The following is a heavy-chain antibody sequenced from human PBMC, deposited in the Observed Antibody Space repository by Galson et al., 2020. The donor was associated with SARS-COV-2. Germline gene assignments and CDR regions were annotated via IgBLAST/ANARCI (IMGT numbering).Heavy chain of an antibody. J-gene: IGHJ3*02. CDR3: ARLHYGEYAPEAFDI. Sequence: SETLSLTCAVYGTSISSGSYSWNWIRQPPGKGLEWIGYISHSGGTYYNPSLKRRVTISGDRSKNQFSLRLSSVTAADTAVYYCARLHYGEYAPEAFDIWGPGTRGTV. CDR1: GTSISSGSYS. CDR2: ISHSGGT. D-gene: IGHD4-17*01. V-gene: IGHV4-30-2*01.